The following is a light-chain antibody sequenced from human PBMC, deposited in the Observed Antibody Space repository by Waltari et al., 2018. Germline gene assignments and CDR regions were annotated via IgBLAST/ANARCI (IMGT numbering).Light chain of an antibody. Sequence: VMTQSPATLSVSPGEGAPLSCRASQTTYTNLAWYQQKPGHVPMLLIYGSSTSATGIPARFSGSGSGTELTLTISSLQSEDFAVYYCQQYSRWPLTFGGGTKVEIK. CDR1: QTTYTN. CDR2: GSS. J-gene: IGKJ4*01. CDR3: QQYSRWPLT. V-gene: IGKV3-15*01.